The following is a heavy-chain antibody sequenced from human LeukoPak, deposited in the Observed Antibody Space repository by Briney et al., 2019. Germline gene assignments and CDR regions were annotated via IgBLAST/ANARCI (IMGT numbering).Heavy chain of an antibody. CDR2: ISSSSSYI. Sequence: GGSLRLSCAASGFTFSSYVMYWVRQAPGKGLEWVSSISSSSSYIYYADSVKGRFTISRDNAKNSLYLQMNSLRAEDTAVYYCARGSSPRAYYYYGMDVWGQGTTVTVSS. J-gene: IGHJ6*02. CDR3: ARGSSPRAYYYYGMDV. CDR1: GFTFSSYV. V-gene: IGHV3-21*01.